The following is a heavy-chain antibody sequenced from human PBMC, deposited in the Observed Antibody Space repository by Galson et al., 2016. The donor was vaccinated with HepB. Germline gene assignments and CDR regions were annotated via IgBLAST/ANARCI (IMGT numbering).Heavy chain of an antibody. CDR3: ATVGYSTGWYLDY. J-gene: IGHJ4*01. CDR1: GYRFSNHW. CDR2: VYPDDSDL. D-gene: IGHD6-19*01. V-gene: IGHV5-51*01. Sequence: QSGAEVKKPGESLKISCKGSGYRFSNHWIAWVRQMPGQGLEWMGIVYPDDSDLRYSPSFRGQVTISADKSINTAYLQWNSLKASDTAMYYCATVGYSTGWYLDYWGQGTLVTVSS.